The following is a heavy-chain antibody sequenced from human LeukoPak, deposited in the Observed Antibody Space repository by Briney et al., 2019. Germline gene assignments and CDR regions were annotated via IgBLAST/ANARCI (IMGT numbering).Heavy chain of an antibody. J-gene: IGHJ4*02. V-gene: IGHV3-30-3*01. Sequence: GGSLRLSCAASGFTFSSYAMHWVRQAPGKGLEWVAVISYDGSNKYYADSVKGRFTISRDNSKNTLFLQMNSLRPEDTAVYYCAKDEGIRCLGGNCPFDYWGQGTLVTVSS. D-gene: IGHD3-16*01. CDR3: AKDEGIRCLGGNCPFDY. CDR2: ISYDGSNK. CDR1: GFTFSSYA.